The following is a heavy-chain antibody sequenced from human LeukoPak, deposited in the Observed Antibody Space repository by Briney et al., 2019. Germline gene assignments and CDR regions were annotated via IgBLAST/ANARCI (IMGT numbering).Heavy chain of an antibody. J-gene: IGHJ4*02. D-gene: IGHD6-19*01. V-gene: IGHV5-10-1*01. CDR2: IDPSDSYT. Sequence: GESLKISCKGSGYSFTTYWIRRVRQIPGKGLEWMGRIDPSDSYTNYSPSFQGHVTISADKSISTAYLQWSSLKASDTAMYYCARRSRSSGAFDYWGQGTLVTVSS. CDR1: GYSFTTYW. CDR3: ARRSRSSGAFDY.